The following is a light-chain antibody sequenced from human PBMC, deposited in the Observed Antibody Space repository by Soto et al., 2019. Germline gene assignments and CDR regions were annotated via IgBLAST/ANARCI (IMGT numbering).Light chain of an antibody. J-gene: IGKJ4*01. CDR2: DAS. Sequence: EIVLTQSPATLSLSPGERATLSCRASQSVSSYLAWYQQKPGQAPRLLIYDASNRATGIPARFSGSGSGTDFTLTISSLEPEDFAVYYCQQRSTLFGGVTKVEIK. V-gene: IGKV3-11*01. CDR3: QQRSTL. CDR1: QSVSSY.